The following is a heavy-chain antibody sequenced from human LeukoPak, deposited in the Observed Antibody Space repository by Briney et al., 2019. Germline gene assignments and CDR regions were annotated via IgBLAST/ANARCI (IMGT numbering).Heavy chain of an antibody. J-gene: IGHJ4*02. CDR2: ISSSGSTI. V-gene: IGHV3-48*03. Sequence: GGSLRLSCAASGFTFSSYEMNWVRQAPGKGLEWVSYISSSGSTIYYADSVKGRFTISRDNAKNSLYLQMNSLRDEDTAVYYCAKDKAPKVPAAIDYWGQGTLVTVSS. CDR3: AKDKAPKVPAAIDY. D-gene: IGHD2-2*01. CDR1: GFTFSSYE.